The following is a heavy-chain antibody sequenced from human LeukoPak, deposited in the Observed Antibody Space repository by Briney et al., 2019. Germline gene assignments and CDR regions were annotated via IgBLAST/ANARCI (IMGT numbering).Heavy chain of an antibody. CDR3: VRDMWGLDH. CDR2: IRNKPSGHTT. V-gene: IGHV3-72*01. Sequence: GXEXLGRIRNKPSGHTTQYAASVKGRFIISRDDSKSSLYLQMNSLKTEDTALYYCVRDMWGLDHWGQGTLVTVSS. J-gene: IGHJ4*02. D-gene: IGHD1-26*01.